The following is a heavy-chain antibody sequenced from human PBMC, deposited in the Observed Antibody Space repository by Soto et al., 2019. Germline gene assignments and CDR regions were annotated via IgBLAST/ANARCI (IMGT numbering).Heavy chain of an antibody. D-gene: IGHD3-3*01. CDR2: IWYDGSNK. Sequence: VQLLESGGGLVQPGGSLRLSCAASGFTFSSYAMSWVRQAPGKGLEWVAVIWYDGSNKYYADSVKGRFTISRDNSKNTLYLQMNSLRAEDTAVYYCARDRDFWSGYHTMDVWGQGTTVTVSS. CDR3: ARDRDFWSGYHTMDV. CDR1: GFTFSSYA. J-gene: IGHJ6*02. V-gene: IGHV3-33*08.